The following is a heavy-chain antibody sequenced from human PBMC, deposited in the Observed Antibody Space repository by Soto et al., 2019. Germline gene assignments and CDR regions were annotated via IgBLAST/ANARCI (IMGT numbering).Heavy chain of an antibody. V-gene: IGHV3-23*01. D-gene: IGHD3-3*01. CDR3: AKDRAYEFWSVMDV. Sequence: EVQLLESGGGLVRPGGSLRLSCAASGFTFSSYAMSWVRQAPGKGLEWVSAISGSAVGTYYADSVEGRFTISRDNSKNTLYLQMNSLRAEDTAVYHCAKDRAYEFWSVMDVWGQGTTVTVSS. J-gene: IGHJ6*02. CDR1: GFTFSSYA. CDR2: ISGSAVGT.